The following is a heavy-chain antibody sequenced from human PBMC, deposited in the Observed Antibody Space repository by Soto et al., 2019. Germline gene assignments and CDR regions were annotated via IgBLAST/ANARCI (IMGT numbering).Heavy chain of an antibody. Sequence: QVQLQESGPGLVKPSQTLSLTCTVSDGSISSGGYYWSWIRQHPGKGLEWIGYIYYSGSTYYNPSLKSRVTISVDTSKNQFSLKLSSVTAADTAVYYCASNIVLVPAAIPRYYYYGMDVWGQGTTVTVSS. CDR1: DGSISSGGYY. CDR3: ASNIVLVPAAIPRYYYYGMDV. CDR2: IYYSGST. D-gene: IGHD2-2*01. J-gene: IGHJ6*02. V-gene: IGHV4-31*03.